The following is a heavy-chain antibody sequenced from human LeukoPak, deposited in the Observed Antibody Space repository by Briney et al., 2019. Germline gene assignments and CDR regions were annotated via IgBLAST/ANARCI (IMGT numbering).Heavy chain of an antibody. J-gene: IGHJ4*02. CDR1: GGSFSGYY. Sequence: PSETLSLTCAVYGGSFSGYYWGWIRQPPGKGLEWIGSIYYSGSTYYNPSLKSRVTISVDTSKNQFSLKLSSVTAADTAVYYCARRRITMIVEFHRIPTVREIDYWGQGTLVTVSS. V-gene: IGHV4-39*01. CDR3: ARRRITMIVEFHRIPTVREIDY. D-gene: IGHD3-22*01. CDR2: IYYSGST.